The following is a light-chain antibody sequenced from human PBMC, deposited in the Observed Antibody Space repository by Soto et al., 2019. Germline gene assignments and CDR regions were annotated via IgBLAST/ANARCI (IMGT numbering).Light chain of an antibody. CDR3: CSYGGGYTPLL. CDR1: SSDVGGYNY. V-gene: IGLV2-11*01. Sequence: QSALTQPRSVSGSPGQSVTISCTGTSSDVGGYNYVSWYQQHPGQAPKLMIYDVTKRPSGVPDRFSGSKSGNTASLSISGLQAEDEADYYCCSYGGGYTPLLFGGGTTVTVL. J-gene: IGLJ2*01. CDR2: DVT.